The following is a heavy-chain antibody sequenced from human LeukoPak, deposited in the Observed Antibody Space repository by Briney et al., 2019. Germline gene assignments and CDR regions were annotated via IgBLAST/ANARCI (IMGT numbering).Heavy chain of an antibody. D-gene: IGHD2-15*01. J-gene: IGHJ4*02. Sequence: GGSLRLSCAASGFTFSSYSMNWVRQAPGKGLEWVSYISSSSSTIYYADSVKGRFTISRDNAKNSLYLQMNSLRAEDTAVYYCAKESVVAASIYFDYWGQGTLVTVSS. CDR3: AKESVVAASIYFDY. CDR1: GFTFSSYS. V-gene: IGHV3-48*01. CDR2: ISSSSSTI.